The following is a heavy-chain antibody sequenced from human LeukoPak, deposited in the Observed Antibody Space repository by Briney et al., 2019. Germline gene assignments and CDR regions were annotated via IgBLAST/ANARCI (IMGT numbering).Heavy chain of an antibody. J-gene: IGHJ5*02. V-gene: IGHV7-4-1*02. CDR3: AGGITIFGVPNWFDP. D-gene: IGHD3-3*01. Sequence: GASVKVSCKASGYTFTSYAMNWVRQAPGQGLEWMGWINTNTGNPTYAQGFTGRFVFSLDTSVSTAYLQISSLKAEDTAVYYCAGGITIFGVPNWFDPWGQGTLVTVSS. CDR1: GYTFTSYA. CDR2: INTNTGNP.